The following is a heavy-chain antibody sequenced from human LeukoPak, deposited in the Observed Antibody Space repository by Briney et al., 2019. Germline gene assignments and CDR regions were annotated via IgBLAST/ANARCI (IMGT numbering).Heavy chain of an antibody. D-gene: IGHD3-10*01. J-gene: IGHJ4*02. V-gene: IGHV1-69*05. CDR2: IIPIFGTA. CDR3: ARDLSHGEFVY. Sequence: ASVKVSCKASGGTFSSYAISWVRQAPGQGLEWMGGIIPIFGTANYAQKFQGRVTITTDESTSTAYMELSSLRSEDTAVYYCARDLSHGEFVYWGQGTLITVSS. CDR1: GGTFSSYA.